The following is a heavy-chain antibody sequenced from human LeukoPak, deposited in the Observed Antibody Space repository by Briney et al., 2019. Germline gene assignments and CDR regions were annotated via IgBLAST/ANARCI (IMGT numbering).Heavy chain of an antibody. CDR1: GFTFSSYS. D-gene: IGHD6-13*01. Sequence: GGSLRLSCAASGFTFSSYSMNWVRQAPGKGLEWVSSISSSSSYIYYADSVKGRFTISRGNAKNSLYLQMNSLRAEDTAVYYCARDSIAAAGGDAFDIWGQGTMVTVSS. J-gene: IGHJ3*02. CDR3: ARDSIAAAGGDAFDI. CDR2: ISSSSSYI. V-gene: IGHV3-21*01.